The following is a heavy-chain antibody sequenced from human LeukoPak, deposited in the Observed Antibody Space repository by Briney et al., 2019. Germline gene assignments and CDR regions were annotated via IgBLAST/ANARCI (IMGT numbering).Heavy chain of an antibody. D-gene: IGHD6-13*01. CDR1: GYTFTSYG. J-gene: IGHJ5*02. CDR2: ISAYNGNT. Sequence: ASVKVSCKASGYTFTSYGISWVRQAPGQGLEWMGWISAYNGNTNYAQKLQGRVTMTTDTSTSTAYMELRSLRSDDTAVYYCARGGEQQLEYNWFDPWGRGTLVTVSS. CDR3: ARGGEQQLEYNWFDP. V-gene: IGHV1-18*01.